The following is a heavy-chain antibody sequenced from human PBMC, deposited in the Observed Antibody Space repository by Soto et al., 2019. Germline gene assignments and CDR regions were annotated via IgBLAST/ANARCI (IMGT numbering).Heavy chain of an antibody. V-gene: IGHV1-2*04. Sequence: QVQLVQSGAEVKKPGASVKVSCRASGYTFTAYYMHWVRQAPGQGLEWMGWINPNSGATDYAPKFKGWVTMTRDSSISTAYMELSSLKSDDTAMYFCARDQGSPYYFNYWGQGTLVSVTS. CDR2: INPNSGAT. CDR3: ARDQGSPYYFNY. CDR1: GYTFTAYY. J-gene: IGHJ4*02.